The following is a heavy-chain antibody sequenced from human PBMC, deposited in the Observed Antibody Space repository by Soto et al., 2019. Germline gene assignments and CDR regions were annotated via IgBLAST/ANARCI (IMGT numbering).Heavy chain of an antibody. CDR1: GFTFSDYY. Sequence: GGSLRLSCAASGFTFSDYYMSWIRQAPGKGLEWVSYISSSGSTIYYADSVKGRFTISRDNAKNSLYLQMNSLRAEDTAVYYCARPPDYYGSGSYYYNWFDPWGQGTLVTVSS. CDR2: ISSSGSTI. D-gene: IGHD3-10*01. J-gene: IGHJ5*02. CDR3: ARPPDYYGSGSYYYNWFDP. V-gene: IGHV3-11*01.